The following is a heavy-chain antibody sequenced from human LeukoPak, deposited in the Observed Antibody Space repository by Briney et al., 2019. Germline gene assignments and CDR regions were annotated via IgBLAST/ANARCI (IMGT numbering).Heavy chain of an antibody. CDR2: ISGGGST. V-gene: IGHV3-53*01. CDR1: GFSVNSNY. Sequence: GGSLRLSCAASGFSVNSNYMSWVRQAPGKGLEWVSVISGGGSTYYADSVKGRFTISRDISKNTLYLQMNSLRAEDTAVYYCARGGGSGSYESFDYWGQGTLVTVSS. CDR3: ARGGGSGSYESFDY. J-gene: IGHJ4*02. D-gene: IGHD3-10*01.